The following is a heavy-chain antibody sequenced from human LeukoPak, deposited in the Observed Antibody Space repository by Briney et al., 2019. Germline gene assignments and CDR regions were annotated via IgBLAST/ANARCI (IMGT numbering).Heavy chain of an antibody. D-gene: IGHD1-26*01. J-gene: IGHJ4*02. V-gene: IGHV4-59*13. CDR3: ARLVGAPYYFDY. Sequence: KPSETLSLTCTVSGGSISSYYWSWIRQPPGKGLGWIGYIYYSGSTNYNPCLKSRVTISVDTSKNQFSLKLSSVTAADTAVYYCARLVGAPYYFDYWGQGTLVTVSS. CDR1: GGSISSYY. CDR2: IYYSGST.